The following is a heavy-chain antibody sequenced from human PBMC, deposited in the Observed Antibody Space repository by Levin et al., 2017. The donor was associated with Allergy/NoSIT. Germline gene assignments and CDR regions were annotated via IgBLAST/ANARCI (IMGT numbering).Heavy chain of an antibody. CDR1: GYTFNTHG. CDR3: AKDGAAADFPNWFDP. J-gene: IGHJ5*02. V-gene: IGHV1-18*01. Sequence: EASVKVSCKSSGYTFNTHGIAWVRQAPGQGLEWMGWINTYSGNTNYAEKFQGRVTMTTDTSTTTAYMELRSLTYDDAAVYYCAKDGAAADFPNWFDPWGQGTLVTVSS. CDR2: INTYSGNT. D-gene: IGHD6-13*01.